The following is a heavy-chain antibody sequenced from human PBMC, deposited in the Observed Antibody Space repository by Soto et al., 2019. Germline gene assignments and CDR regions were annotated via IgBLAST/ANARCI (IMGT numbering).Heavy chain of an antibody. CDR3: AKGYNYDRSGNPDY. D-gene: IGHD3-22*01. Sequence: EVQLVESGGGLVQPGRSLRLSCAASGFTFDDYAMHWVRQAPGKGLEWVSGINWNSGSICYADSVKGRFTIYRDNAKNSLYLQMNSLRTEDTALYYCAKGYNYDRSGNPDYWGQGTLVTVSS. CDR2: INWNSGSI. V-gene: IGHV3-9*01. J-gene: IGHJ4*02. CDR1: GFTFDDYA.